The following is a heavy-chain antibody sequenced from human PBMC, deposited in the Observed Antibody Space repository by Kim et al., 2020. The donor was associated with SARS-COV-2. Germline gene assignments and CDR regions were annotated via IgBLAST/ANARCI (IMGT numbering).Heavy chain of an antibody. CDR1: GYTFTGYY. Sequence: ASVKVSCKASGYTFTGYYMHWVRQAPGQGLEWMGWINPNSGGTHYAQKFQGRVTMTRDTSISTAYMELSRLRSDDTAVYYCAGQPDNWNYGPFDYWGQGTLVTVSS. J-gene: IGHJ4*02. V-gene: IGHV1-2*02. CDR3: AGQPDNWNYGPFDY. D-gene: IGHD1-7*01. CDR2: INPNSGGT.